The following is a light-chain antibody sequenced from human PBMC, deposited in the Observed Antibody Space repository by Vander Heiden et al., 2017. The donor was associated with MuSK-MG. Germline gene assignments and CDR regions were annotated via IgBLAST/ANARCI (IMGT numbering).Light chain of an antibody. J-gene: IGLJ2*01. CDR2: TTS. CDR3: ALYLRSGILV. CDR1: SEPVSTSHY. Sequence: QPEVTQEPSFSVSPGRTVTLTCGLSSEPVSTSHYPSWYQQTPGQPPRTLIHTTSTRSSGVPDRFSGSILGNTAALTITGVQTEDESDYYCALYLRSGILVFGGGTKLTVL. V-gene: IGLV8-61*01.